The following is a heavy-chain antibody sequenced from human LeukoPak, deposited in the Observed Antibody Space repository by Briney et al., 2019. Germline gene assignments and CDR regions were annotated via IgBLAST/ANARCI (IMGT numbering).Heavy chain of an antibody. D-gene: IGHD1-7*01. Sequence: GGSLRLSCAASGFTFSSYGMHWVRQAPGKGLEWVAFIRYDGSNKYYADSVKGRFTISRDNSKNTLYLQMNSLRAEDTAVYYCARAHNWKYGTFEYWGQGTLVTVSS. CDR2: IRYDGSNK. V-gene: IGHV3-30*02. J-gene: IGHJ4*02. CDR3: ARAHNWKYGTFEY. CDR1: GFTFSSYG.